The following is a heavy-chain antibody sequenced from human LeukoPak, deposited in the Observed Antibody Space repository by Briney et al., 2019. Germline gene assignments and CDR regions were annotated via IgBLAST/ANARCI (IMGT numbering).Heavy chain of an antibody. J-gene: IGHJ4*02. V-gene: IGHV6-1*01. CDR1: GDSVSSNSAT. CDR3: AREGSDGYLFDY. CDR2: TYYRSKWYN. Sequence: SQTLSLTCAISGDSVSSNSATWDWIRQSPSRGLEWLGRTYYRSKWYNDYAVPVKSRVTINPDTSKNQFSLQPNSVTPEDTAVYYCAREGSDGYLFDYWGQGSLVIDSS. D-gene: IGHD3-22*01.